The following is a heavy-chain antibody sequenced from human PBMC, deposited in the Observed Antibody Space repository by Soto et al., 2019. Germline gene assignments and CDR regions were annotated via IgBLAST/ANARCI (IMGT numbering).Heavy chain of an antibody. CDR3: ARGTLVMPNFDY. J-gene: IGHJ4*02. D-gene: IGHD3-9*01. Sequence: LSLTCTVSGGSISSGDYYWSWIRQPPGKGLEWIGYIYYSGSTYYNPSLKSRVTISVDTSKNQFSLKLSSVTAADTAVYYCARGTLVMPNFDYWGQGTLVTVSS. CDR2: IYYSGST. V-gene: IGHV4-30-4*01. CDR1: GGSISSGDYY.